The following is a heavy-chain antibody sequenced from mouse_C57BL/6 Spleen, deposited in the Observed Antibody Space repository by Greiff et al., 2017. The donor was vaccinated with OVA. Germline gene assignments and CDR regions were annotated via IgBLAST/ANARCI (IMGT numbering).Heavy chain of an antibody. Sequence: EVQRVESGGGLVKPGGSLKLSCAASGFTFSSYTMSWVRQTPEKRLEWVATISGGGGNTYYPDSVKGRFTISRDNAKNTLYLQMSSLRSEDTALYYCARQDVGAMDYWGQGTSVTVSS. V-gene: IGHV5-9*01. CDR3: ARQDVGAMDY. CDR2: ISGGGGNT. J-gene: IGHJ4*01. CDR1: GFTFSSYT.